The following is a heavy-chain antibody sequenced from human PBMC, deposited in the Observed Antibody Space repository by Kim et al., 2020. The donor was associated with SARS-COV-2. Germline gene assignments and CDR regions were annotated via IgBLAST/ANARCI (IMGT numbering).Heavy chain of an antibody. Sequence: GGSLRLSCAASGFSFTDSWMTWVRQAPGKGPEWVATIKPDGSDKYYMDSVKGRFSISRDNAKNSLYLQMNSLRTEDTAVYYCARGRAAFWGQGTLVTVSS. D-gene: IGHD2-15*01. CDR3: ARGRAAF. CDR2: IKPDGSDK. CDR1: GFSFTDSW. V-gene: IGHV3-7*01. J-gene: IGHJ4*02.